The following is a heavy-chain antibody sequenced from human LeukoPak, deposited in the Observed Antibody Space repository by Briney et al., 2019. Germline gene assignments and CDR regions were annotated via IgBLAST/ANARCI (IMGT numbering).Heavy chain of an antibody. J-gene: IGHJ5*02. CDR3: ARDNSVGDIAWWFDP. CDR1: GYTFTSYY. CDR2: INPSGSST. Sequence: ASVKVSCKASGYTFTSYYMHWVRQAPGQGLEWMGLINPSGSSTLYAQKFQGRVTMTRDMSTTTDYMELSSLRSEDTAVYYCARDNSVGDIAWWFDPWGQGTLVTVSS. D-gene: IGHD3-16*02. V-gene: IGHV1-46*01.